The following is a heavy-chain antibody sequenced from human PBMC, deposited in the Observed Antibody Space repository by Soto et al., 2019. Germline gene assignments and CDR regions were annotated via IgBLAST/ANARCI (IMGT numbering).Heavy chain of an antibody. CDR1: GFTFSSYA. CDR3: ARTPRGQWELPYYYYGMDV. J-gene: IGHJ6*02. V-gene: IGHV3-30-3*01. CDR2: ISYDGSNK. Sequence: QVQLVESGGGVVQPGRSLRLSCAASGFTFSSYAMHWVRQAPGKGLVWVAVISYDGSNKYYADSVKGRFTISRDNSKNTLYLQMNSLGAEDTAVYYCARTPRGQWELPYYYYGMDVWGQGTTVTVSS. D-gene: IGHD1-26*01.